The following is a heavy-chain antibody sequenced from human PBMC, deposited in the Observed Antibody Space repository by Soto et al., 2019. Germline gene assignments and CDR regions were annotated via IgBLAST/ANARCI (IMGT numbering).Heavy chain of an antibody. CDR1: GYTFTSYD. J-gene: IGHJ6*02. D-gene: IGHD6-6*01. CDR2: MNPNSGNT. CDR3: AMSSSSQGYYYYGMDV. Sequence: ASVKVSCKASGYTFTSYDINWVRQATGQGLEWMGWMNPNSGNTGYAQKFQGRVTMTRNTSISTAYMELSSLRSEDTAVYYCAMSSSSQGYYYYGMDVWGQGNTVTVSS. V-gene: IGHV1-8*01.